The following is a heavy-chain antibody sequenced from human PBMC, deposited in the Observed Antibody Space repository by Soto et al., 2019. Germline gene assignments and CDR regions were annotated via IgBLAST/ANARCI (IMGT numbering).Heavy chain of an antibody. CDR3: ARDSVAVYYYYGMDV. V-gene: IGHV3-33*01. D-gene: IGHD6-19*01. CDR1: GFTFSSYG. Sequence: GGSLRLSCAASGFTFSSYGMHWFRQAPGKGLEWVAVIWYDGSNKYYADSVKGRFTISRDNSKNTLYLQMNSLRAEDTAVYYCARDSVAVYYYYGMDVWGQGTTVTVSS. CDR2: IWYDGSNK. J-gene: IGHJ6*02.